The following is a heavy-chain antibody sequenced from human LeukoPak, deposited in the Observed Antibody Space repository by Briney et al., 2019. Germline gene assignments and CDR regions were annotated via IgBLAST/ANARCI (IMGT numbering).Heavy chain of an antibody. CDR2: IWYDGSHQ. CDR3: ARYLGLRYGSGTYRFDP. Sequence: PGGSLRLSCAAYGFSFSTYGMHWVRQAPGKGLERVAVIWYDGSHQYYADSVKGRFTISRDMSNNTLYLQMNSLRVDDTALYYCARYLGLRYGSGTYRFDPWGQGTLVIASS. J-gene: IGHJ5*02. D-gene: IGHD3-10*01. CDR1: GFSFSTYG. V-gene: IGHV3-33*01.